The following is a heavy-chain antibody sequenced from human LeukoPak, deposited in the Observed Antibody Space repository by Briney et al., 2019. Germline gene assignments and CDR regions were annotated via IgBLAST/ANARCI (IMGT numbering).Heavy chain of an antibody. CDR1: GGSTSSSNYY. CDR2: IYYSGDT. Sequence: SETLSLTCTVSGGSTSSSNYYWGWIRQPPGKGLEWIGSIYYSGDTYYNPSLRSRATISVDTSKNRFSLKLSSVTAADTAVYFCARHENIIIVPTAHAFDCWGQGTLVTVSS. CDR3: ARHENIIIVPTAHAFDC. J-gene: IGHJ4*02. V-gene: IGHV4-39*01. D-gene: IGHD2/OR15-2a*01.